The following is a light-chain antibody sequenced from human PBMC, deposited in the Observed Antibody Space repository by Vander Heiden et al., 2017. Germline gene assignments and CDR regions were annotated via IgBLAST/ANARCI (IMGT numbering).Light chain of an antibody. CDR1: QSVSSY. CDR3: QQRSNWPPLT. J-gene: IGKJ4*02. CDR2: DAS. Sequence: IVLTQSPAILSLSPGEIATLSCRASQSVSSYLAWYQQKPGQAPRLLIYDASNRATGIPARFSGSGSGTDFTLTISSLEPEDFAVYYCQQRSNWPPLTFGGGTKVEIK. V-gene: IGKV3-11*01.